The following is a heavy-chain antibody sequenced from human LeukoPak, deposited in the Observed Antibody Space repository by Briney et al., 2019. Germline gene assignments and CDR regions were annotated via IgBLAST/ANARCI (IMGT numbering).Heavy chain of an antibody. CDR1: GFTFSSCA. V-gene: IGHV3-21*06. CDR3: ARVQDYLLYGPFDI. D-gene: IGHD2/OR15-2a*01. Sequence: GGSLRLSCAASGFTFSSCAMSWVRLAPGKGLEWVSSISSSRTKADSVEGRFTISRDNAKNSLYLQMDSLRVEDTALYYCARVQDYLLYGPFDIWGQGTMVTVSS. CDR2: ISSSRTK. J-gene: IGHJ3*02.